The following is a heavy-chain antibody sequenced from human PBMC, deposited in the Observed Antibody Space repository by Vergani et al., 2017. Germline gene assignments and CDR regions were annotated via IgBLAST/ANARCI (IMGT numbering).Heavy chain of an antibody. CDR1: GFSFGNYA. V-gene: IGHV3-30-3*01. CDR2: ISYDGTEK. D-gene: IGHD2-15*01. J-gene: IGHJ4*02. CDR3: ARGGKGIIMVVPSTHL. Sequence: QVQLVESGGGLVKPGGSLRLSCAASGFSFGNYAMHWVRQAPGKGLEWVGVISYDGTEKKYADSVNGRFTISRDNSKKIMSLQMNSLRVEDTAVYYCARGGKGIIMVVPSTHLWGQGTQVSVS.